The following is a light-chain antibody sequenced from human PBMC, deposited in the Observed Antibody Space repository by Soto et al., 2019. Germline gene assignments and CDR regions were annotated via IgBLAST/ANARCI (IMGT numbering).Light chain of an antibody. CDR1: SSDVGSYKL. Sequence: QSALTQPASVSGSPGQSITISCTGTSSDVGSYKLVSWYQQHPGKAPKLMISEVTKRPSGVSTRFSGSKSGKTASLTISGLQPVDESDYYYCSYAGSNTWVFGGGTKLTVL. CDR3: CSYAGSNTWV. V-gene: IGLV2-23*02. J-gene: IGLJ3*02. CDR2: EVT.